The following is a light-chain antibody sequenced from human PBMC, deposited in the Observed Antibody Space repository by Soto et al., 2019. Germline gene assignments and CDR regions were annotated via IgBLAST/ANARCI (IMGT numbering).Light chain of an antibody. Sequence: QSALTQPPSASGSPGQSVTISCSGTSSDVGGYNYVSWYQQHPGKAPKLMLFEVSKRPSGVPDRFSGSKSGNTASLTVSGLQAEDEADYYCSSYVGSNNVFGGGTKLTVL. CDR3: SSYVGSNNV. CDR2: EVS. J-gene: IGLJ2*01. V-gene: IGLV2-8*01. CDR1: SSDVGGYNY.